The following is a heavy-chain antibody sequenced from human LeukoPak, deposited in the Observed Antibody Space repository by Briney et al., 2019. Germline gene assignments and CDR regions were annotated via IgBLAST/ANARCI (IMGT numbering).Heavy chain of an antibody. CDR1: GGSISSYY. CDR3: ARKSSRAYYYGMDV. D-gene: IGHD6-6*01. J-gene: IGHJ6*02. V-gene: IGHV4-4*07. Sequence: PSETLSLTCTVSGGSISSYYWSWIRQPAGKGLEWIGRIYTSGSTNYNPSLKSRVTMSVDTSKNQFSLKLSSVTAADTAAYYCARKSSRAYYYGMDVWGQGTTVTVSS. CDR2: IYTSGST.